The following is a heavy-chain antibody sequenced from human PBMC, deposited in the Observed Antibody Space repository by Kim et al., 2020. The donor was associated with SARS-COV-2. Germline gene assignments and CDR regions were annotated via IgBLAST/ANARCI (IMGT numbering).Heavy chain of an antibody. V-gene: IGHV3-23*01. Sequence: YADSVKGRFTISRDNSKNTLYLQMNSLRAEDTAVYYCAKDLVATILMLDYWGQGTLVTVSS. J-gene: IGHJ4*02. CDR3: AKDLVATILMLDY. D-gene: IGHD5-12*01.